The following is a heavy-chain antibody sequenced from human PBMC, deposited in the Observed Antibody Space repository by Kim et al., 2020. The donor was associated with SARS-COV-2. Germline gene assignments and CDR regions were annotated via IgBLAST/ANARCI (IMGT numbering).Heavy chain of an antibody. J-gene: IGHJ6*02. D-gene: IGHD2-15*01. CDR2: IWYDGSNK. CDR3: AKEGGGYCSGGSCYYYYYGMDV. CDR1: GFTFSSYG. Sequence: GGSLRLSCAASGFTFSSYGMHWVRQAPGKGLEWVAVIWYDGSNKYYADSVKGRFTISRDNSKNTLYLQMNSLRAEDTAVYYCAKEGGGYCSGGSCYYYYYGMDVWGQGTTVTVSS. V-gene: IGHV3-33*06.